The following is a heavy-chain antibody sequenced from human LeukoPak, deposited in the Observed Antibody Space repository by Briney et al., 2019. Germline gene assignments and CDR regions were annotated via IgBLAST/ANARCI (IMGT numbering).Heavy chain of an antibody. Sequence: TGGSLRLSCAASGFTFRSYWMSWVRQAPGKGLEWVANIKKDGTEKKYVDSVKGRFTISRDNAKNSLYLQMNSLRAEDTALYYCAREGGSGWYSGWFDPWGQGTLVTVSS. J-gene: IGHJ5*02. V-gene: IGHV3-7*01. CDR2: IKKDGTEK. CDR1: GFTFRSYW. CDR3: AREGGSGWYSGWFDP. D-gene: IGHD6-19*01.